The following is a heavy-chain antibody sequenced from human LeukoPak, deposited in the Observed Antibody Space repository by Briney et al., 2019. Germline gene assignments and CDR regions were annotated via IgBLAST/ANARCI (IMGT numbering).Heavy chain of an antibody. J-gene: IGHJ4*02. Sequence: ASVKVSCKASGYTFTNYGVSWVRQAPGQGLEWMGWISPYNGNTNSAQKLQGRVTMTTDTSTSTAYMDLRSLRSDDTAVYYCARGGPFQSSSWTVYYFDYWGQGTLVTVSS. CDR3: ARGGPFQSSSWTVYYFDY. CDR2: ISPYNGNT. D-gene: IGHD6-13*01. CDR1: GYTFTNYG. V-gene: IGHV1-18*01.